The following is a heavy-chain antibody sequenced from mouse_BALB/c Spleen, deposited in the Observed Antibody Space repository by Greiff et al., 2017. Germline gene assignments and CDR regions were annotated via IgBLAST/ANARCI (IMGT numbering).Heavy chain of an antibody. CDR3: ARNGEVRSYYYAMDY. D-gene: IGHD2-14*01. J-gene: IGHJ4*01. Sequence: EVKLQESGGGLVQPGGSLKLSCAASGFDFSRYWMSWVRQAPGKGLEWIGEINPDSSTINYTPSLKDKFIISRDNAKNTLYLQMSKVRSEDTALYYCARNGEVRSYYYAMDYWGQGTSVTVSS. CDR1: GFDFSRYW. CDR2: INPDSSTI. V-gene: IGHV4-1*02.